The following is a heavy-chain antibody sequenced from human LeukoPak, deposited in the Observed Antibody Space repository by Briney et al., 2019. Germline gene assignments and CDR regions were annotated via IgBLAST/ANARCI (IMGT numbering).Heavy chain of an antibody. V-gene: IGHV4-4*07. CDR2: IYTSGST. Sequence: SETLSLTCTVSGGSISSYYWSWIRQPAGKGLEWIGRIYTSGSTNYNPSLKSRVTMLVDTSKNQFSLKLSSVTAADTAVYYCARSTWYYDSSGYYYFDYWGQGTLVTVSS. J-gene: IGHJ4*02. CDR3: ARSTWYYDSSGYYYFDY. CDR1: GGSISSYY. D-gene: IGHD3-22*01.